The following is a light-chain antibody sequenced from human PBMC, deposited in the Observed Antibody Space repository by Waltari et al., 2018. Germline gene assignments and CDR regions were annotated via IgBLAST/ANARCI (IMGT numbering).Light chain of an antibody. CDR1: RTISSN. J-gene: IGKJ1*01. Sequence: ETVMTQSPATLSVSPGERATLSCRTSRTISSNLAWYQQKPGQAPRLLIYGASIRATGVPARFSGSGSGTQFTLTIHSLQSEDFAVYYFQQYNNWPPWTFGQGTKVEIK. CDR3: QQYNNWPPWT. CDR2: GAS. V-gene: IGKV3-15*01.